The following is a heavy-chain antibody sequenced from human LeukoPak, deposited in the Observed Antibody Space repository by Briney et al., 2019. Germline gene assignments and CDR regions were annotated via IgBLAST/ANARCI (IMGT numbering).Heavy chain of an antibody. Sequence: GASVKVSCTASGGTFSSYAISWVRQAPGQGLEWMGRIIPIFGTANYAQKFQGRVTITADKSTSTAYMELSSLRSEDTAVYYCARERLYYYDSSGTADDAFDIWGQGTMVTVSS. CDR2: IIPIFGTA. J-gene: IGHJ3*02. CDR1: GGTFSSYA. CDR3: ARERLYYYDSSGTADDAFDI. V-gene: IGHV1-69*06. D-gene: IGHD3-22*01.